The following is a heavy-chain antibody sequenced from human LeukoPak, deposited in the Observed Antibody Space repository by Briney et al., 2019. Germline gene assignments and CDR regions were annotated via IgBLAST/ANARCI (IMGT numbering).Heavy chain of an antibody. J-gene: IGHJ3*02. CDR1: GYSISSGYY. CDR3: ARTGTWITIDI. CDR2: IYHSGST. Sequence: SETLSLTCAVSGYSISSGYYWGWIRQPPGKGLEWIGSIYHSGSTYYNPSLKSRVTISVDTSENQFSLELSSVTAADTAVYYCARTGTWITIDIWGQGTMVTVSS. D-gene: IGHD5-12*01. V-gene: IGHV4-38-2*01.